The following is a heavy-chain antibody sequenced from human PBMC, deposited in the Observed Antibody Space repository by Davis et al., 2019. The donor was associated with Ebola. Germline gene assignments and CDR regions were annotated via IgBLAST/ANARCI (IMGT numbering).Heavy chain of an antibody. Sequence: GESLKISCAASGFSFNARWMNWVRQAPGEGLTWVSRLNPDGSNTAYADSVRGRFTISRDNAKNTLYLQMNSLRAEDTAVYYCAIFGVVSHDAFDIWGQGTMVTVSS. J-gene: IGHJ3*02. D-gene: IGHD3-3*02. CDR2: LNPDGSNT. CDR3: AIFGVVSHDAFDI. V-gene: IGHV3-74*01. CDR1: GFSFNARW.